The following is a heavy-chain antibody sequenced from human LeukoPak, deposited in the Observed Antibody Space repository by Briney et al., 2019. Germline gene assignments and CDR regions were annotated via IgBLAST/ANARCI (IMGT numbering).Heavy chain of an antibody. CDR3: AREAATIFGVVRTQTTKLPHRFDP. Sequence: ASVKVSCKASGYTFTGYYMHWVRQAPGQGLEWMGIINPSGGSTNYAQKFQGRVIMTRDMSTSTVYMELSSLRSEDTAVYYCAREAATIFGVVRTQTTKLPHRFDPWGQGTLVTVSS. D-gene: IGHD3-3*01. CDR1: GYTFTGYY. CDR2: INPSGGST. J-gene: IGHJ5*02. V-gene: IGHV1-46*01.